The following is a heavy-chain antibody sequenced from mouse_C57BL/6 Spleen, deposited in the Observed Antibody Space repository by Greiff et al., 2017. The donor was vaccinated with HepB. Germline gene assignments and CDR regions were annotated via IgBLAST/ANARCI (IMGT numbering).Heavy chain of an antibody. D-gene: IGHD2-5*01. CDR3: ARYYSNYDAMDY. J-gene: IGHJ4*01. Sequence: EVHLVESGGGLVKPGGSLKLSCAASGFTFSDYGMHWVRQAPEKGLEWVAYISSGSSTIYYADTVKGRFTISRDTAKNTLFLQMTSLRSEDTAMYYCARYYSNYDAMDYWGQGTSVTVAS. CDR2: ISSGSSTI. V-gene: IGHV5-17*01. CDR1: GFTFSDYG.